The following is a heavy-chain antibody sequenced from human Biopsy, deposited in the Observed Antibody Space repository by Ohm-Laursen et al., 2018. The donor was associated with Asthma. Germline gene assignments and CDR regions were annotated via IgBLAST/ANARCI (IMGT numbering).Heavy chain of an antibody. CDR2: IYYSGST. CDR3: ARTTYGHDGFDP. D-gene: IGHD4-17*01. CDR1: GDSITSGGCC. Sequence: TLSLTCPVSGDSITSGGCCWNWIRQHPGKGLEWIGHIYYSGSTYYNPSLKSRVSISLDTSKNQFSLSLTSVTAADTAVYYCARTTYGHDGFDPWGQGTLVTVSS. J-gene: IGHJ5*02. V-gene: IGHV4-31*03.